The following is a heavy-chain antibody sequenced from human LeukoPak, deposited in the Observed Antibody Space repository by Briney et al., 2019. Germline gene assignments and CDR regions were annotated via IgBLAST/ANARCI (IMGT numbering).Heavy chain of an antibody. CDR1: GGSISPYY. CDR3: ARHFYSGTYPAFDC. Sequence: SDTLSLTCTVSGGSISPYYWSWIRQPPGKGLEWIGYIFYSGSINYNPSLKSRVTISVDTSKNQFSLNLTSVTAADTAVYYCARHFYSGTYPAFDCWGQGTLVTVPS. J-gene: IGHJ4*02. D-gene: IGHD1-26*01. V-gene: IGHV4-59*08. CDR2: IFYSGSI.